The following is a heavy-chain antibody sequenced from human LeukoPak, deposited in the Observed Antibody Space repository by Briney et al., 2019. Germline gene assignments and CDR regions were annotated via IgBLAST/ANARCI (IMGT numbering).Heavy chain of an antibody. D-gene: IGHD6-6*01. CDR1: GFTFSNFW. V-gene: IGHV3-30*18. CDR3: VKESDEYSSSSSDY. J-gene: IGHJ4*02. CDR2: ISYTGNTK. Sequence: GGSLRLSCTASGFTFSNFWMGWVRQAPGKGLEWVAVISYTGNTKYYVDSVKGRFTISRDNSKNTLYLQMNSLRAEDTAVYYCVKESDEYSSSSSDYWGQGTLVTVSS.